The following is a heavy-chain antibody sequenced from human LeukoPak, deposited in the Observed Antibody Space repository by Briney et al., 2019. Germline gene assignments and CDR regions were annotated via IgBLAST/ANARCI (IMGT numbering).Heavy chain of an antibody. CDR1: GFSFSTSS. D-gene: IGHD1-26*01. CDR2: ITSSDAST. Sequence: PGGSLRLSCAASGFSFSTSSMNWVCQAPGKGLQWISYITSSDASTLYAESVRGRFIISRDDAKNSLYLQINSLRAEDTAMYYCAKSYWEGSRLIDHWGQGTLVTVSS. J-gene: IGHJ4*02. CDR3: AKSYWEGSRLIDH. V-gene: IGHV3-48*04.